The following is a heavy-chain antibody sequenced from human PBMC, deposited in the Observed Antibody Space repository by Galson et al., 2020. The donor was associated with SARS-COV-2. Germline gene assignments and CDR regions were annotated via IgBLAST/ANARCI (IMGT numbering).Heavy chain of an antibody. CDR2: ISNEGGAQ. V-gene: IGHV3-30*18. CDR3: AKDLEESHGILTGGN. Sequence: GGSLRLSCAASGFTFSLSSMHWVRQAPGKGLEWLTIISNEGGAQFYADSVMGRFTIFRDNSKNILHLQMNGLRGEDTAVYYCAKDLEESHGILTGGNWGQGTLVTVSS. CDR1: GFTFSLSS. D-gene: IGHD3-9*01. J-gene: IGHJ4*02.